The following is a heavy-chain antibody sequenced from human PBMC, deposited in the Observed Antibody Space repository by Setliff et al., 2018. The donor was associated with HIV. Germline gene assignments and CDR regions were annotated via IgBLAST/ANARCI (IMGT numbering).Heavy chain of an antibody. J-gene: IGHJ4*02. Sequence: AASVKVSCKTSGYTFTGYYMHWVRQAPGQGLEWMGWINPNSGDTNYAQKFQGRVTVTRDTSISTIYMELSGLRSDDTAVYYCARDRDHDFDHWGQGTLVTVSS. CDR3: ARDRDHDFDH. CDR2: INPNSGDT. V-gene: IGHV1-2*02. CDR1: GYTFTGYY.